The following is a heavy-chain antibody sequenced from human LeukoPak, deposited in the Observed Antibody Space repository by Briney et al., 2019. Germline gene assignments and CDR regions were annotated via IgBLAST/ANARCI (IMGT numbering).Heavy chain of an antibody. V-gene: IGHV4-38-2*02. J-gene: IGHJ4*02. CDR3: ARRLPGDGRTDY. CDR1: GFSITSPYY. CDR2: FHHTGNT. D-gene: IGHD5-24*01. Sequence: SETLSLTCTVSGFSITSPYYWGWIRQPPGKGLEWIASFHHTGNTYYNPSLKSRVTISIDTSKNQFSLKLSSVTAADTAVYYCARRLPGDGRTDYWGQGTLVTVSS.